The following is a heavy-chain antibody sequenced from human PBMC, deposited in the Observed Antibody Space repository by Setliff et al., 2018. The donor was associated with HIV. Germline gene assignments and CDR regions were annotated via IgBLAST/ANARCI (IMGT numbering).Heavy chain of an antibody. CDR2: IIPIFGTT. V-gene: IGHV1-69*13. CDR1: GGTFSSYP. CDR3: ARDPGYKSSWYGAFDI. D-gene: IGHD6-13*01. Sequence: ASVKVSCKASGGTFSSYPISWVRQAPGQGLEWMGGIIPIFGTTHYAQKFQGRVTVTADESTSTAYMQLSSLRSDDTAVYYCARDPGYKSSWYGAFDIWGQGTMVTVSS. J-gene: IGHJ3*02.